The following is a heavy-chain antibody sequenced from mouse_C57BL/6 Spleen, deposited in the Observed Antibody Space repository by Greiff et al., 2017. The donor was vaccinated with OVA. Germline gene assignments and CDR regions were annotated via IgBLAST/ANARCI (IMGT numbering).Heavy chain of an antibody. CDR1: GFTFSNYW. Sequence: EVKLMESGGGLVQPGGSMKLSCVASGFTFSNYWMNWVRQSPEKGLEWVAQIRLKSDNYATHYADSVKGRFTIPRDDSKSSVYLQMNNLRAEDTGIYYCTGRYYYGSSLLGLGLFYFDYWGQGTTLTVSS. D-gene: IGHD1-1*01. CDR3: TGRYYYGSSLLGLGLFYFDY. CDR2: IRLKSDNYAT. V-gene: IGHV6-3*01. J-gene: IGHJ2*01.